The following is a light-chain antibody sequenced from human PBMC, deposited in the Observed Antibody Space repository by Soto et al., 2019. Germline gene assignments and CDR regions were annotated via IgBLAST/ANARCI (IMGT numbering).Light chain of an antibody. CDR1: QTISSW. CDR2: KES. Sequence: DIHMTQSPPTLSGSVGDIVTITCRASQTISSWLAWYQQKTGKAPKILIYKESTLKSGVPSRLSGSGSGTELNLTISRLQPDDFATYYCQHYNSYSEAFGQGTKVDIK. V-gene: IGKV1-5*03. J-gene: IGKJ1*01. CDR3: QHYNSYSEA.